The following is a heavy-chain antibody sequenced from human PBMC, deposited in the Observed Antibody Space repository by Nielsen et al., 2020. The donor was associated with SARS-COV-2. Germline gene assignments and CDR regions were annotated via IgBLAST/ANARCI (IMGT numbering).Heavy chain of an antibody. V-gene: IGHV3-74*01. CDR2: INSDGSST. CDR1: GFTFSSYW. Sequence: GGSLRLSCAASGFTFSSYWMHWVRQAPGKGLVWVSRINSDGSSTNYADSVKGRFTISRDNSKNTLYLQMNSLRAEDTAVYYCARGGTLNWFDPWGQGTLVTVSS. CDR3: ARGGTLNWFDP. J-gene: IGHJ5*02. D-gene: IGHD3-16*01.